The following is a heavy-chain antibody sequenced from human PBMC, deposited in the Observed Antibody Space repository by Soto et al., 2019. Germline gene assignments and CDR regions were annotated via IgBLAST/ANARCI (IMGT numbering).Heavy chain of an antibody. Sequence: QVQLVESGGGVVQPGRSLRLSCAASGFTFSSYAMHWVRQAPGKGLEWVAVISYDGSNKYYADSVKGRFTISRDNSKNPLYLQMNSLRAEDTAVYYCAREFPPSGSFAYWGQGTLVTVSS. CDR3: AREFPPSGSFAY. D-gene: IGHD1-26*01. V-gene: IGHV3-30-3*01. CDR2: ISYDGSNK. J-gene: IGHJ4*02. CDR1: GFTFSSYA.